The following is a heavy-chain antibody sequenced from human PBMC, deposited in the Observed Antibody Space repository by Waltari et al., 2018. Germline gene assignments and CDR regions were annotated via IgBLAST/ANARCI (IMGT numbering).Heavy chain of an antibody. Sequence: EVQLVQSGAAVKKPGESLKISCKGSGYSFTSYWIGWVRQMPGKGLEWMGIIYPGDSDTRYSPSFQGQVTISADKSISTAYLQWSSLKASDTAMYYCARWVYYYDSSGYYNYFDYWGQGTLVTVSS. D-gene: IGHD3-22*01. CDR3: ARWVYYYDSSGYYNYFDY. J-gene: IGHJ4*02. V-gene: IGHV5-51*01. CDR1: GYSFTSYW. CDR2: IYPGDSDT.